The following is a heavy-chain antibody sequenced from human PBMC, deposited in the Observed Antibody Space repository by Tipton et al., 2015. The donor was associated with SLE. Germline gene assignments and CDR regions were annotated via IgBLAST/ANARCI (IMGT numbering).Heavy chain of an antibody. D-gene: IGHD3-10*01. V-gene: IGHV3-30*02. CDR1: GFTFSSYG. Sequence: SLRLSCAASGFTFSSYGMHWVRQAPGKGLEWVAFIRYDGSNKYYADSVKGRFTISRDNSKNTLYLQMNSLRAEDTAVYYCARRASYGSGSYLDYWGQGTLVPVSS. CDR3: ARRASYGSGSYLDY. CDR2: IRYDGSNK. J-gene: IGHJ4*02.